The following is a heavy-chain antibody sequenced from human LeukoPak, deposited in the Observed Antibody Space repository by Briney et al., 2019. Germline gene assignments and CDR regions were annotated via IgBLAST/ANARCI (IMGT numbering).Heavy chain of an antibody. V-gene: IGHV3-11*01. CDR1: GFTFSDYY. Sequence: GGSLRLSCAAPGFTFSDYYMSWIRQAPGKGLEWVSYISSSGSTIYYADSVKGRYTISRDNAKNSLYLQMNSLRAEDTAVYYCASPTIAAAGNNWFDPWGQGTLVTVSS. J-gene: IGHJ5*02. CDR2: ISSSGSTI. CDR3: ASPTIAAAGNNWFDP. D-gene: IGHD6-13*01.